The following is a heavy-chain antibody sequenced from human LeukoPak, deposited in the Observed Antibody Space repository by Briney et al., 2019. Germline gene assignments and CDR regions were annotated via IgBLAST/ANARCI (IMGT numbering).Heavy chain of an antibody. CDR1: GFTFSSYE. J-gene: IGHJ4*02. CDR3: ARSLYYGDDGNYFDY. Sequence: GGSLRLSCAGSGFTFSSYEMNWVRQAPGKGLEWVSYISKSGNNIYYGDSVKGRFTISRDNAKNSLYLQMNSLRAEDTAVYYCARSLYYGDDGNYFDYWGQGTLVTVSS. V-gene: IGHV3-48*03. CDR2: ISKSGNNI. D-gene: IGHD4-17*01.